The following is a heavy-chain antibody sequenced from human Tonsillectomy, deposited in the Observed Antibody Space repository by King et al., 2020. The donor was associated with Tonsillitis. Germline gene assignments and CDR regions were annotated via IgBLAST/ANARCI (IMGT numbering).Heavy chain of an antibody. D-gene: IGHD3-3*01. CDR1: GGSFRTYS. CDR3: ARGSLTIFGVAPHY. J-gene: IGHJ4*02. CDR2: SHSNGST. Sequence: VQLQQWGAGLLKPSETLSLTCDVYGGSFRTYSWTWIRQPPGMGLERIGESHSNGSTNHNPSPKSRVTISVDTPKNHVSHKVSSVTAADTALYYCARGSLTIFGVAPHYWGQGTLVTVSS. V-gene: IGHV4-34*01.